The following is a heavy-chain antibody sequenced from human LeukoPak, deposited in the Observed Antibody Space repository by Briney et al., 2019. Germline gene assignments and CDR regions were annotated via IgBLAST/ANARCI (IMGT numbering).Heavy chain of an antibody. CDR3: ARVIRNYTLGYYYYMDV. V-gene: IGHV1-69*06. Sequence: ASVKVSCKASGGTFSSYAISWVRQAPGQGLEWMGGIIPIFGTANYAQKFQGRVTITADKSTSTAYMELSSLRSEDTAVYYCARVIRNYTLGYYYYMDVWGKGTTVTVSS. CDR2: IIPIFGTA. D-gene: IGHD1-7*01. J-gene: IGHJ6*03. CDR1: GGTFSSYA.